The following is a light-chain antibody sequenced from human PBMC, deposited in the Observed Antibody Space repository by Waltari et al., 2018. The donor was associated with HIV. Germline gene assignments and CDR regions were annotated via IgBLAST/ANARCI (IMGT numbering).Light chain of an antibody. CDR1: RSIICTNT. CDR3: AAWDDRLDGQGV. CDR2: NDN. Sequence: QSGLTPPPSASGSPGQRVTVSCSATRSIICTNTVTWSQIIPGTAPKLLIYNDNQRPSGVPGRFSGSRSGTSASLAISGLQSEDEADYYCAAWDDRLDGQGVFGGGTTLTVL. V-gene: IGLV1-44*01. J-gene: IGLJ3*02.